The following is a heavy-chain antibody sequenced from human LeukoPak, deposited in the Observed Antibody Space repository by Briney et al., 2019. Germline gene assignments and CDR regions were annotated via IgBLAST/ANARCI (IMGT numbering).Heavy chain of an antibody. Sequence: KPSETLSLTCTVSGDSISSSSYYWGWIRQPPGKGLEWIGSFYNSGSTYYNPSLKSRVTISVDASKNQFSLKLTSVTAADAAVYYCARLPATASYYYYYMDVWGKGTTVTFSS. CDR1: GDSISSSSYY. CDR2: FYNSGST. V-gene: IGHV4-39*07. CDR3: ARLPATASYYYYYMDV. J-gene: IGHJ6*03.